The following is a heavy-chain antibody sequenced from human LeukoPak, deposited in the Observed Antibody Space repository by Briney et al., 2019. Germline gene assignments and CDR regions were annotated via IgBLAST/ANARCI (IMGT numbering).Heavy chain of an antibody. Sequence: ASEKVSRKASGYTFTGNYMHWVRNPPGQGLEWKGWVNPNSGGAKYARTLQARVTMTTDTATSTAYMELRSLRSDDTAVYYCARLPLPSIGRSSWAIDYWGQGTLVTVSS. V-gene: IGHV1-2*02. CDR2: VNPNSGGA. CDR3: ARLPLPSIGRSSWAIDY. D-gene: IGHD6-13*01. J-gene: IGHJ4*02. CDR1: GYTFTGNY.